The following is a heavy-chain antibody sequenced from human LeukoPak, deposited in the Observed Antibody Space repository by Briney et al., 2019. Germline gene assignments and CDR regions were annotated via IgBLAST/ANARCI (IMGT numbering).Heavy chain of an antibody. Sequence: PGGSLRLPCAASGFTFSSYGMPWVRQAPGKGLEWVAVIWYDGSNKYYADSVKGRFTISRDNSKNTLYLQMNSLRAEDTAVYYCARVRSAYYYYYGMDVWGQGTTVTVSS. J-gene: IGHJ6*02. CDR3: ARVRSAYYYYYGMDV. CDR1: GFTFSSYG. V-gene: IGHV3-33*08. CDR2: IWYDGSNK.